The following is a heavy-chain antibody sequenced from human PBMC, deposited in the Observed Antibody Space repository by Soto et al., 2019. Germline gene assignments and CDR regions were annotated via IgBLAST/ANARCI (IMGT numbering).Heavy chain of an antibody. CDR2: ISSRGSHT. D-gene: IGHD6-19*01. J-gene: IGHJ5*02. CDR1: GFTFSDCA. Sequence: EVQLLESGGGFIQSGGSLRLSCAASGFTFSDCAMSWVRQAPGKGLEWVSAISSRGSHTYYADAVKGRFTISRENSKNTLYLQMNSPRAEDTAVYHCTKDETSHGPRGYNGDWYGWFDHGGQGPLVTVSA. V-gene: IGHV3-23*01. CDR3: TKDETSHGPRGYNGDWYGWFDH.